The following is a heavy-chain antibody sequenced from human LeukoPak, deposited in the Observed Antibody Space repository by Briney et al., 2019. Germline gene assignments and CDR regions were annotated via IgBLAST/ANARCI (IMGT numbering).Heavy chain of an antibody. Sequence: SETLSLTCTVSGGSISSSSYYWGWIRQPPGKGLEWIGTIYYSGTTYYNPSLTSRVTISVDTSKNQFSLNLSSVTAADTAVYYCARLLSSVMAGSRENYWGQGTLVTVSS. D-gene: IGHD6-19*01. V-gene: IGHV4-39*01. CDR2: IYYSGTT. CDR1: GGSISSSSYY. CDR3: ARLLSSVMAGSRENY. J-gene: IGHJ4*02.